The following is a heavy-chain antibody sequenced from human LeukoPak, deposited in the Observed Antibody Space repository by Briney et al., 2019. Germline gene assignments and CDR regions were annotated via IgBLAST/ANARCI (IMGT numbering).Heavy chain of an antibody. CDR2: IYHSGST. CDR1: GYSISSGYY. V-gene: IGHV4-38-2*02. D-gene: IGHD2-15*01. J-gene: IGHJ4*02. CDR3: AREMRSGHTAEGY. Sequence: SETLSLTCTVSGYSISSGYYWGWIRQPPGKGLEWIGGIYHSGSTYYNPSLKSRVTITVDTSKNQFSLKLSSGTAADTAVYYCAREMRSGHTAEGYWGQGTLVTVSS.